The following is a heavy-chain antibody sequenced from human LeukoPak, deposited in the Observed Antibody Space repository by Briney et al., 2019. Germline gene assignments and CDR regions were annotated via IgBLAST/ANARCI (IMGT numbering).Heavy chain of an antibody. J-gene: IGHJ6*02. CDR2: ISSRGDSP. CDR3: AREVVIVPDYFYYGLDV. CDR1: GFTFGDYY. Sequence: PGGSLRLSCAASGFTFGDYYMTWIRQAPGKGLEWLSFISSRGDSPYYADSVRGRFTISRDNANNSLFLQMNSLRAEDTAVYYCAREVVIVPDYFYYGLDVWGQGTTVSVSS. V-gene: IGHV3-11*01. D-gene: IGHD2/OR15-2a*01.